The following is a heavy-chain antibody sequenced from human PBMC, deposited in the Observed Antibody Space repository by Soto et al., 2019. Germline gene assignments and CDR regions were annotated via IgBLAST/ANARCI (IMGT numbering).Heavy chain of an antibody. CDR1: GYTFTSYG. CDR2: ISAYNGNT. D-gene: IGHD6-19*01. CDR3: ARGRAVASFDAFDI. V-gene: IGHV1-18*01. J-gene: IGHJ3*02. Sequence: AAVKVSCKASGYTFTSYGISWVRQSTGQGLEWMGWISAYNGNTNYAQKLQGRVTMTTDTSTSTAYMELRSLRSDDTAVYYCARGRAVASFDAFDIWGQGTMVTVSS.